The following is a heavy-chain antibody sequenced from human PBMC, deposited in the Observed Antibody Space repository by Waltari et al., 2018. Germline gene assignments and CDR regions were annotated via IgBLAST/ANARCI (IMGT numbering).Heavy chain of an antibody. Sequence: EVRLVESGGGWVQAGGYRILACAASAVNFSDHFFAWVRQAPGKGLKWVGRARGKANSYSTEYAPSVEDRFTISRDDSRNSLYLQMNSLKTEDTAVYYCARISIVATDWGQGTLVTVSS. J-gene: IGHJ4*02. CDR3: ARISIVATD. CDR2: ARGKANSYST. CDR1: AVNFSDHF. V-gene: IGHV3-72*01. D-gene: IGHD5-12*01.